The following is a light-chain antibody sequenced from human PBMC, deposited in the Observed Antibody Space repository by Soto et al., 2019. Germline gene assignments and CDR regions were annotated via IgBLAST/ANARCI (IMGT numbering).Light chain of an antibody. V-gene: IGLV2-18*02. Sequence: QSVLTQPPSVSGSPGQSVTISCTGTSSDIGSYNRVSWYQQPPGTAPKLLIYEVSYRPSGVPDRFSGSKSGNTASLIISGLQGEDEADYYCSSYTSSKTVVFGGGTKLTVL. CDR2: EVS. J-gene: IGLJ2*01. CDR3: SSYTSSKTVV. CDR1: SSDIGSYNR.